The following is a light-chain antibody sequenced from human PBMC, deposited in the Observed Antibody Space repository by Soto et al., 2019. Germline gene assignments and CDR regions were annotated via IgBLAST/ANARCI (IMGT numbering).Light chain of an antibody. V-gene: IGKV1-5*03. CDR1: QSISGW. CDR2: KAS. Sequence: DIPVTQSPSTLSASVGDRVTITCRASQSISGWLAWYQQKPGKAPNLLIYKASTLEIGVPSRFSGSGSGTEFTLTISGLQPDDFATYYCQQYNNYGSWTFGQGTKVEIK. J-gene: IGKJ1*01. CDR3: QQYNNYGSWT.